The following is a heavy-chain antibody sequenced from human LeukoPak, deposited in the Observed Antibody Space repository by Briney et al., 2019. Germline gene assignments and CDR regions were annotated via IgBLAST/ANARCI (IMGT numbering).Heavy chain of an antibody. CDR2: ISAYNGNT. D-gene: IGHD6-19*01. J-gene: IGHJ3*02. CDR3: ARDAGYSSGLGNAFDI. CDR1: GYTFTGYY. V-gene: IGHV1-18*04. Sequence: ASVKVSCKASGYTFTGYYMHWVRQAPGQGREWMGWISAYNGNTNYAQKLQGRVTMTTDTSTSTAYMELRSLRSDDTAVYYCARDAGYSSGLGNAFDIWGQGTMVTVSS.